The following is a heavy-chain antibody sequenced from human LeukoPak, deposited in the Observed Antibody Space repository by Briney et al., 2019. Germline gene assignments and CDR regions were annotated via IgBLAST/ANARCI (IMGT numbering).Heavy chain of an antibody. Sequence: TGGSLRLSCAVSGFTFRRYAMTWVRQAPGKGLEWVSGINGGGSTTYYADSVKGRFTISRDSSNNTLNLQMNSLRAEDTAIYYCARRTADYYFDYWGQGTLVTVSS. CDR3: ARRTADYYFDY. CDR2: INGGGSTT. D-gene: IGHD1-14*01. V-gene: IGHV3-23*01. CDR1: GFTFRRYA. J-gene: IGHJ4*02.